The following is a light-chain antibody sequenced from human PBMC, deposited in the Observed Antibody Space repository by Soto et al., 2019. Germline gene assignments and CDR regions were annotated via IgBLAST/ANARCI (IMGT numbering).Light chain of an antibody. V-gene: IGLV3-27*01. Sequence: SYELTQPSSVSVSPGQTARITCSGDVLAKKYARWFQQKPGQAPVLVIYKDSERPSGIPERFSGSSSGTTVTLTISGAQVEDEADYYCYSAADTPVVFGGGTQLTVL. CDR1: VLAKKY. CDR2: KDS. CDR3: YSAADTPVV. J-gene: IGLJ2*01.